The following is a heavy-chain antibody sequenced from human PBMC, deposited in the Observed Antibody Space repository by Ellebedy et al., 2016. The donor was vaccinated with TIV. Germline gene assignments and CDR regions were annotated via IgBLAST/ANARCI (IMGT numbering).Heavy chain of an antibody. CDR3: ARGSSTYSWFDP. Sequence: SETLSLXCTVSGGSVKYYYWNWIRQSPEKGLEWLGYIYNSGNTKYNPSLQSRLTMSVDTSKNHCSLHLSSVTAADTAVYFCARGSSTYSWFDPWGQGTLVTVSS. J-gene: IGHJ5*02. CDR1: GGSVKYYY. V-gene: IGHV4-59*02. CDR2: IYNSGNT.